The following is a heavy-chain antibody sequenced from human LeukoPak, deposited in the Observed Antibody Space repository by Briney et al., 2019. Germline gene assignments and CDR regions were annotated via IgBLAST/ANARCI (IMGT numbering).Heavy chain of an antibody. CDR3: ARAASGHYYDSSGYYFGY. D-gene: IGHD3-22*01. CDR1: GFIFSTYN. V-gene: IGHV3-66*01. J-gene: IGHJ4*02. CDR2: IYSGGST. Sequence: GGSLRLSCTASGFIFSTYNMNWVRQAPGKGLEWVSVIYSGGSTYYADSVKGRFTISRDNSKNTLYLQMNSLRAEDTAVYYCARAASGHYYDSSGYYFGYWGQGTLVTVSS.